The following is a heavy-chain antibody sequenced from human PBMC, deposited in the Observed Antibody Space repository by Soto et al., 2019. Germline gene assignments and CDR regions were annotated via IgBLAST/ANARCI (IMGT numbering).Heavy chain of an antibody. V-gene: IGHV3-66*01. D-gene: IGHD6-19*01. CDR3: ASVRYTSGQSLDY. J-gene: IGHJ4*02. CDR2: IYSGGST. Sequence: EVQLVESGGGLVQPGGSLRLSCAASGFTVSSNYMSWVRQAPGKGLEWVSLIYSGGSTYYADSVKGRFTISRDNSKNTLYLQMNSLRAEDTAGYYCASVRYTSGQSLDYWGQGTLVTVSS. CDR1: GFTVSSNY.